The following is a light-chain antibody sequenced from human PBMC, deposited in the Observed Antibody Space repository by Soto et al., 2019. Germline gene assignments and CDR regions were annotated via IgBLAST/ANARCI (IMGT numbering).Light chain of an antibody. CDR3: QQRSSGTPMT. V-gene: IGKV3-11*01. CDR1: QSIGNF. J-gene: IGKJ5*01. Sequence: DIVLTQSPSTLSASLGERATISCRASQSIGNFLAWYQQKPGQAPRLLIYAASSRHSGGPARFSGSRSGTDFTLTTRSLEPADFAANYCQQRSSGTPMTFGQGTRLE. CDR2: AAS.